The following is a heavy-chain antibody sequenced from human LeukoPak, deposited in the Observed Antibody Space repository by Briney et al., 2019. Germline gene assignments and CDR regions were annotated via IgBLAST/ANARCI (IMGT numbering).Heavy chain of an antibody. Sequence: SETLSLTCAVYGGSFSGYYWSWIRQPPGKGLEWMGEINHSGSTNYNPSLKSRVTISVDTSKNQFSLKLSSVTAADTAVYYCARSYYDSSGYYYGSYYFDYWGQGTLVTVSS. CDR3: ARSYYDSSGYYYGSYYFDY. J-gene: IGHJ4*02. CDR1: GGSFSGYY. CDR2: INHSGST. V-gene: IGHV4-34*01. D-gene: IGHD3-22*01.